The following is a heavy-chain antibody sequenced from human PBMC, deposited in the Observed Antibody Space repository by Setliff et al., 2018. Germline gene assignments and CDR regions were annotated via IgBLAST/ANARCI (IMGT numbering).Heavy chain of an antibody. V-gene: IGHV3-11*04. Sequence: GGSLRLSCAASGFTFSDYYMSWFRQAPGKGLEWVSYISSSGSTIYYADSVKGRFTISRDNAKNSLYLQMNSLRAEDTAVYYWSRGGYYFDSSCYLAQIRLSYFDYWGQGTLVTVSS. D-gene: IGHD3-22*01. CDR3: SRGGYYFDSSCYLAQIRLSYFDY. CDR2: ISSSGSTI. CDR1: GFTFSDYY. J-gene: IGHJ4*02.